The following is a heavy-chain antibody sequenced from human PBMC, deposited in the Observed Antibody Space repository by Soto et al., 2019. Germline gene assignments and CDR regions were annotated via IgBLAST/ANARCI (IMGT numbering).Heavy chain of an antibody. CDR2: IYYSGST. V-gene: IGHV4-30-4*01. Sequence: SETLSLTCTVSGGSISSGDYYWSWIRQPPGKGLEWIGYIYYSGSTYYNPSLKSRVTISVDTSKNQFSLKLSSVTAADTAVYYCATSPSGYDLYYGMDVWGQGTTVTVSS. CDR3: ATSPSGYDLYYGMDV. CDR1: GGSISSGDYY. J-gene: IGHJ6*02. D-gene: IGHD5-12*01.